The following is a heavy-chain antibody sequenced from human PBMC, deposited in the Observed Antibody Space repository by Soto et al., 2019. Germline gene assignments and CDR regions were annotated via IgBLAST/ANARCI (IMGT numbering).Heavy chain of an antibody. CDR3: ARFWGSGGSPPFDP. J-gene: IGHJ5*02. V-gene: IGHV3-48*02. D-gene: IGHD2-15*01. Sequence: EVQLVESGGGLVQPGGSLRLSCAASGFTFSSYSMNWVRQAPGKGLEWVSYISSTSSTIYYADSVKGRFTISRDNAKNSLYLQMNSLRDADTAVYYCARFWGSGGSPPFDPWGQGTLVTVSS. CDR1: GFTFSSYS. CDR2: ISSTSSTI.